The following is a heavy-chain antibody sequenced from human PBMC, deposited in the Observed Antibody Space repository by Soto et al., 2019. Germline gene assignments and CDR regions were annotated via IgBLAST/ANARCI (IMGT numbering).Heavy chain of an antibody. D-gene: IGHD2-15*01. J-gene: IGHJ4*02. CDR3: ARDVGGYCSGGSCNSGFDY. Sequence: TSETLSLTCTVSGGSISSGGYYWSWIRQHPGKGLEWIGYIYYSGSTYYNPSLKSRVTISVDTSKNQFSLKLSSVTAADTAVYYCARDVGGYCSGGSCNSGFDYWGQGTLVTVSS. V-gene: IGHV4-31*03. CDR1: GGSISSGGYY. CDR2: IYYSGST.